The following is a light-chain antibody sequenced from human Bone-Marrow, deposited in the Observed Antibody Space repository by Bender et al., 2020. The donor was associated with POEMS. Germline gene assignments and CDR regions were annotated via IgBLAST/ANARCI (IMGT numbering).Light chain of an antibody. V-gene: IGLV2-11*01. Sequence: QSALTQPRSVSGFPGQSVTISCTGTDSDVGRYNYVSWYQQHPGKAPKLIIYDVTVRPSWVPDRFSGSKSDNTASLTISGLLADDEGDYFCCSYGGAYSWVFGGGTKLTVL. CDR1: DSDVGRYNY. CDR2: DVT. CDR3: CSYGGAYSWV. J-gene: IGLJ3*02.